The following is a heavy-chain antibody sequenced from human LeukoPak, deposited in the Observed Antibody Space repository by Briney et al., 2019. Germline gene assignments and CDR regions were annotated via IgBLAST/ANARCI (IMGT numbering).Heavy chain of an antibody. V-gene: IGHV4-59*01. Sequence: PSETLTLTCTISGGSISTYYWSWIRQPPGKGLEWIGYIYYSGSANYNPSLKSRVTISVDTSKNQFSLKLSSVTAADTAVYYCARVCGGDCYPLGFDPWGQGTLVTVSS. D-gene: IGHD2-21*02. J-gene: IGHJ5*02. CDR3: ARVCGGDCYPLGFDP. CDR2: IYYSGSA. CDR1: GGSISTYY.